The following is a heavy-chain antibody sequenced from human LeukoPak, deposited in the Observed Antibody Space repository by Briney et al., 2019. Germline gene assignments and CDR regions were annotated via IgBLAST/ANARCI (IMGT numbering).Heavy chain of an antibody. J-gene: IGHJ6*03. Sequence: ASVKVSCKASGYTFTSYDINWVRQATGQGLEWMGWMNPNSGNTGYAQKFQGRVTITRNTSISTAYMELSSLRSKDTAVYYCARGVPVRRFLLYCSGGSCYSHYMDVWGKGTTVTVSS. CDR1: GYTFTSYD. CDR3: ARGVPVRRFLLYCSGGSCYSHYMDV. V-gene: IGHV1-8*03. CDR2: MNPNSGNT. D-gene: IGHD2-15*01.